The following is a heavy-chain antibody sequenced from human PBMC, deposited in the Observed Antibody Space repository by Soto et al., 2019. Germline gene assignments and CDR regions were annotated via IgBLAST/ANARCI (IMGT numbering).Heavy chain of an antibody. CDR3: AKGFVLPKKGYSSGGSCYFDY. J-gene: IGHJ4*02. D-gene: IGHD2-15*01. CDR1: GFTFSSYA. Sequence: GGSLRLSCAASGFTFSSYAMSWVRQAPGKGLEWVSAISGSGGSTYYADSVKGRFTISRDNSKNTLYLQMNSLRAEDTVVYYCAKGFVLPKKGYSSGGSCYFDYWGQGTLVTVSS. CDR2: ISGSGGST. V-gene: IGHV3-23*01.